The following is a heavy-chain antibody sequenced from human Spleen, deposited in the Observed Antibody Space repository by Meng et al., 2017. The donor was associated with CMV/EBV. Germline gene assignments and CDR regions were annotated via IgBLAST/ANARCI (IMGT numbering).Heavy chain of an antibody. D-gene: IGHD3-22*01. CDR3: AREGDSRYYYDTSGYYFDY. J-gene: IGHJ4*02. CDR1: NSAT. V-gene: IGHV6-1*01. CDR2: TYYRSKWYN. Sequence: NSATWNWIRQSPSRGLEWLGRTYYRSKWYNDYALSVKSRITINPDTSKNQFSLQLDSVTPEDTAVYYCAREGDSRYYYDTSGYYFDYWGQGTLVTVSS.